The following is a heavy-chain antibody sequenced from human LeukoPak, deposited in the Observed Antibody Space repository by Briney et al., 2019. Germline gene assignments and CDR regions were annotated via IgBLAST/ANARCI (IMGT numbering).Heavy chain of an antibody. V-gene: IGHV4-61*02. CDR2: IYTSGST. Sequence: SQTLSLTCTVSGGSISSGSYYWSWIRQPAGKGLEWIGRIYTSGSTNYNPSLKSRVTISVDTSKNQFSLKLSSVTAADTAVYYCARGSRGWFDPWGQGTLVTVSA. J-gene: IGHJ5*02. CDR1: GGSISSGSYY. CDR3: ARGSRGWFDP.